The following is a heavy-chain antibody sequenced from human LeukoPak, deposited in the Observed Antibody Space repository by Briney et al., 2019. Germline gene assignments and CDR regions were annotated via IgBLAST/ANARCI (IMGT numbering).Heavy chain of an antibody. D-gene: IGHD2-21*01. CDR1: GFTFSSYS. J-gene: IGHJ6*03. CDR2: ISSSSSTI. Sequence: PGGSLRLSCAASGFTFSSYSMNWVRQAPGKGLEWVSYISSSSSTIYYADSVKGRFTISRDNAKNSLYLQMNSLRAEDTALYYCAKDTWQFAPDYYYYMDVWGKGTTVTVSS. V-gene: IGHV3-48*01. CDR3: AKDTWQFAPDYYYYMDV.